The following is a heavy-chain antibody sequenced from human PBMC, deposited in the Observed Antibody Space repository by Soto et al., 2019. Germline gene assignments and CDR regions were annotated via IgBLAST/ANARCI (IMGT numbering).Heavy chain of an antibody. CDR3: ASHPRDSSGYWYYFDY. J-gene: IGHJ4*02. CDR1: GFTFSSYS. D-gene: IGHD3-22*01. V-gene: IGHV3-21*01. Sequence: EVQLVESGGGLVKPGGSLRLSCAASGFTFSSYSMNWVRQAPGKGLEWVSSISSSSSYIYYADSVKGRFTISRDNAKNSLYLQMNSRRAEATAVYYCASHPRDSSGYWYYFDYWGQGTLVTVSS. CDR2: ISSSSSYI.